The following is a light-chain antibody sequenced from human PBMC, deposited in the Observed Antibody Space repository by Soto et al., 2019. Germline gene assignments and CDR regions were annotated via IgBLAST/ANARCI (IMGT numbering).Light chain of an antibody. CDR2: AAS. CDR3: QQYNEWPPFT. J-gene: IGKJ5*01. Sequence: EIVMTQSPATLSVSPGERATLSCRASQSVRSNLAWYQQKPGQAPRLVIYAASTRATGIPDRFSDSVSGTEFTLTISSLQSEDFAVYYCQQYNEWPPFTFGQGTRLEIK. CDR1: QSVRSN. V-gene: IGKV3-15*01.